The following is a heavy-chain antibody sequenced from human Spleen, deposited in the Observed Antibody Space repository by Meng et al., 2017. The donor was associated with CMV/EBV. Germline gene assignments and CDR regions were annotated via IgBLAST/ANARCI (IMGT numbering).Heavy chain of an antibody. J-gene: IGHJ4*02. Sequence: GGSLRLSCAASGFTFSTYALTWVRQAPEKGLEWVSAISGSSSYTYYADSVKGRFTISRDNAKNSLYLQMNSLRAEDTAMYYCARDHRILEDYWGQGTLVTVSS. CDR2: ISGSSSYT. D-gene: IGHD3-9*01. CDR1: GFTFSTYA. V-gene: IGHV3-21*06. CDR3: ARDHRILEDY.